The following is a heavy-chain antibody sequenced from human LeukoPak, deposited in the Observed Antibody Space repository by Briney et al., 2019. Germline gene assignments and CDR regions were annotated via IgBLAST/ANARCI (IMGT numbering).Heavy chain of an antibody. CDR2: LKPDGTEG. CDR1: GFTFDYW. Sequence: GGSLRLSCEASGFTFDYWMAWLRRAPGKGLEWVANLKPDGTEGFYGDSVGGRFTVSRDNAKNSLFLQMSSLKVEDTAIYYCVREGRLLGAFDIWGQGTMVTVSS. J-gene: IGHJ3*02. D-gene: IGHD3-16*01. V-gene: IGHV3-7*03. CDR3: VREGRLLGAFDI.